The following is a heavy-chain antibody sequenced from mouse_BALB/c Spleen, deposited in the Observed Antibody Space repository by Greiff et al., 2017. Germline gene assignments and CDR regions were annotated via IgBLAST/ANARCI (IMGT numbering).Heavy chain of an antibody. V-gene: IGHV1-4*01. D-gene: IGHD1-1*01. CDR3: ARGTTVVAKGDY. Sequence: QVQLQQSGAELARPGASVKMSCKASGYTFTSYTMHWVKQRPGQGLEWIGYINPSSGYTNYNQKFKDKATLTADKSSSTAYMQLSSLTSEDSAVYYCARGTTVVAKGDYWGQGTTLTVSS. CDR2: INPSSGYT. CDR1: GYTFTSYT. J-gene: IGHJ2*01.